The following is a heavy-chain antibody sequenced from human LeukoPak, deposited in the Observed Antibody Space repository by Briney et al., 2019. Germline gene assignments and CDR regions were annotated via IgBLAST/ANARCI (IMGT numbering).Heavy chain of an antibody. V-gene: IGHV3-9*01. CDR1: GFTFDDYA. D-gene: IGHD1-26*01. J-gene: IGHJ4*02. CDR2: IIWNSDSI. Sequence: GGSLRLSCAASGFTFDDYAMHWVRQAPGKGLEWVSGIIWNSDSIGYADSVKGRFTISRDNAKNSLYLQMNSLRAEDTALYYCAKDISVGATPYYFDYWGQGTLVTISS. CDR3: AKDISVGATPYYFDY.